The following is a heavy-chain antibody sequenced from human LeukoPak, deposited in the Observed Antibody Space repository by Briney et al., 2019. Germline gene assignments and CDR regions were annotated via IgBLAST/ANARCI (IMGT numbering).Heavy chain of an antibody. CDR2: IYTSGNT. CDR1: GDSISSGTYY. CDR3: ARDFNGSYYTYSLHY. J-gene: IGHJ4*02. V-gene: IGHV4-61*02. D-gene: IGHD1-26*01. Sequence: PSQTLSLTCTVFGDSISSGTYYWSWIRQPAGKGLEWIGRIYTSGNTNYNPSLKSRVTMSVDTSKNQFSLKLSSVTAAGTAVYYCARDFNGSYYTYSLHYWGRGTLVTVSS.